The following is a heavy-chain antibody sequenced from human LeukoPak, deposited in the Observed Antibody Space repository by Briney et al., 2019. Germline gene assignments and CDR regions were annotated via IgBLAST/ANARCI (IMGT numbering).Heavy chain of an antibody. CDR3: ARDIAAAGTIDY. J-gene: IGHJ4*02. CDR2: ISAYNGNT. D-gene: IGHD6-13*01. V-gene: IGHV1-18*01. Sequence: ASVTVSCKASGYTFTSYGNSWVRQAPGQGLEWMRWISAYNGNTNYAQKLQGRVTMTTDTSTSTAYMELRSLRSDDTAVYYCARDIAAAGTIDYWGQGTLVTVSS. CDR1: GYTFTSYG.